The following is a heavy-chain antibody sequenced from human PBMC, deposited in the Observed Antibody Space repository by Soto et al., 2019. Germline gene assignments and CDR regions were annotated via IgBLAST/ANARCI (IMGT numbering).Heavy chain of an antibody. CDR2: IYYSGST. CDR3: ARRYYSSGWHDY. V-gene: IGHV4-59*08. D-gene: IGHD6-19*01. J-gene: IGHJ4*02. Sequence: PSETLSLTCTVSGGSISSYYWSWIRQPPGKGLEWIGYIYYSGSTNYNPSLKSRVTISVDTSKNQFSLKLSSVTAADAAVYYCARRYYSSGWHDYWGQGTLVTVSS. CDR1: GGSISSYY.